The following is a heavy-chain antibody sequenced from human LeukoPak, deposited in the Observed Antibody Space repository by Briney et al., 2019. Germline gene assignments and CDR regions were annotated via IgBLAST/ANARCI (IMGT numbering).Heavy chain of an antibody. CDR2: IRYDGSDK. CDR1: GFTFTNFG. J-gene: IGHJ4*02. V-gene: IGHV3-30*02. Sequence: GGSLRLSCAASGFTFTNFGMNWVRQAPGKGLEWVAFIRYDGSDKYYADSVRGRFTISRDNSKNTLYLQMNSLRAEDTAVYYCAKAAPQRGSPVDYWGQGTLVTVSS. D-gene: IGHD1-26*01. CDR3: AKAAPQRGSPVDY.